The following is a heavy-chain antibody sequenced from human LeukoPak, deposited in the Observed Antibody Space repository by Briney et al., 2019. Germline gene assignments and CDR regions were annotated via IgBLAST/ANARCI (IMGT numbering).Heavy chain of an antibody. CDR3: ARGPPYDRFDY. D-gene: IGHD3-22*01. Sequence: PGGSLRLSCAASGFTFTNAWMSWVRQTPGKGLEWVGRITANPHGGTTDYAAPVKGRFTISRDDSKSTLYLQMNSLKTEDTAVYYCARGPPYDRFDYWGQGTLVTVSS. CDR2: ITANPHGGTT. V-gene: IGHV3-15*01. CDR1: GFTFTNAW. J-gene: IGHJ4*02.